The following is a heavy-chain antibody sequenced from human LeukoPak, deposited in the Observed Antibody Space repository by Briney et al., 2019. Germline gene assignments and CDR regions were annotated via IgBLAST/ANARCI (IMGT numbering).Heavy chain of an antibody. Sequence: GGSLRLSCAASGFTFSYYGMHWVRQPPGKGLEWVAFIRYTASDKYYADSVKGRFTISRDNSKDTLSLQMNSLRAEDTAVYYCVLKVRFDYWGQGTLVTVSS. CDR2: IRYTASDK. V-gene: IGHV3-30*02. D-gene: IGHD2-15*01. J-gene: IGHJ4*02. CDR3: VLKVRFDY. CDR1: GFTFSYYG.